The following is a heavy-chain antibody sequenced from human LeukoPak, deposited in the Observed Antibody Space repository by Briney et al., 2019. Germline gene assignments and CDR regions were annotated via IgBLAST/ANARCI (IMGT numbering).Heavy chain of an antibody. Sequence: ASVKVSCKASGYTFSSYGISWVRQAPGQGLEWMGWISANNGNTNYAQKLQGRVTITTDTSTSTAYTELRSLTSDDTAVYYCTRDLGIIWGQGTMVTVSS. J-gene: IGHJ3*02. CDR2: ISANNGNT. D-gene: IGHD1-14*01. CDR1: GYTFSSYG. CDR3: TRDLGII. V-gene: IGHV1-18*01.